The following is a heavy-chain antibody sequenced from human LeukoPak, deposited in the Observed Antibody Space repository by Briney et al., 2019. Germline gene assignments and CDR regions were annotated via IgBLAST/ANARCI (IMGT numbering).Heavy chain of an antibody. CDR1: GGSISSGGYY. CDR3: ASTYCGGDCYSRGIGAFDI. D-gene: IGHD2-21*02. Sequence: PSETLSLTCTVSGGSISSGGYYWSWIRQHPGQGLEWIGYIYYSGSTYYNPSLKSRVTISVDTSKNQFSLKLSSVTAADTAVYYCASTYCGGDCYSRGIGAFDIWGQGTMVTVSS. CDR2: IYYSGST. V-gene: IGHV4-31*03. J-gene: IGHJ3*02.